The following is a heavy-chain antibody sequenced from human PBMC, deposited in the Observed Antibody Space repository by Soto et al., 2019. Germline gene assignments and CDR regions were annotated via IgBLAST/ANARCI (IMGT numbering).Heavy chain of an antibody. D-gene: IGHD1-1*01. CDR1: GLTVRGKKY. V-gene: IGHV3-53*01. J-gene: IGHJ3*02. Sequence: DVQLVASGGGLIQPGGSLRLSCAALGLTVRGKKYITWVRQAPGKGLEWVSAIYDVDGTYYADSAKGRFTISRDNSNNIIYLQMNSLGPDDTAVYYCASWLEREHAYDIWGLGTMVTVSS. CDR3: ASWLEREHAYDI. CDR2: IYDVDGT.